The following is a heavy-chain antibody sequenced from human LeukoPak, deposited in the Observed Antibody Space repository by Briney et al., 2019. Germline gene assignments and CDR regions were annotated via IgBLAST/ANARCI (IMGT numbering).Heavy chain of an antibody. D-gene: IGHD5-12*01. J-gene: IGHJ5*02. CDR1: GGTFSSHG. Sequence: SVKVSCKASGGTFSSHGLSWVRQAPGQGLEWMGGIIPIFGSTNYAQNFQGRVTITMDESTSTAYMELSSLRTDDTAVYYCARGASGVYTVATSWFDPWGQGTPVTVSS. CDR3: ARGASGVYTVATSWFDP. V-gene: IGHV1-69*05. CDR2: IIPIFGST.